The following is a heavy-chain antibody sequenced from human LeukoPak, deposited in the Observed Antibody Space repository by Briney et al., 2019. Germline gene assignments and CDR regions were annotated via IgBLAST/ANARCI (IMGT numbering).Heavy chain of an antibody. D-gene: IGHD4-17*01. V-gene: IGHV3-48*03. CDR1: GFTFSSYE. J-gene: IGHJ6*03. CDR2: ISSSGSTK. CDR3: ARGDYGDYWNYYYMDV. Sequence: GGSLRLSCAASGFTFSSYEMNWVRQAPGKGLEWVSYISSSGSTKYYADSVKGRFTISRDTAKNSLYLQMNSLRAEDTAVYSCARGDYGDYWNYYYMDVWGKGTTVTVSS.